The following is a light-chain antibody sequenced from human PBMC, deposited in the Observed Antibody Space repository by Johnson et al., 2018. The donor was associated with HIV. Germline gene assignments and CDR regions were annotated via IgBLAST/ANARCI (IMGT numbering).Light chain of an antibody. V-gene: IGLV1-51*01. CDR2: DNN. J-gene: IGLJ1*01. Sequence: QLVLTQPPSVSAAPGQKVTISCSGSSSNIGNNYVSWYQQIPGTAPKVLIYDNNKRPSGIPDRFSGSKSGTSATLGITGLQTGDEADYYCGTWDSSLSAHVFGTGTKVTVL. CDR3: GTWDSSLSAHV. CDR1: SSNIGNNY.